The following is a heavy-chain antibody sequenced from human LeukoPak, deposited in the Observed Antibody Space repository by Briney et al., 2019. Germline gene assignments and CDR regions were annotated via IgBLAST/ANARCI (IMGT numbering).Heavy chain of an antibody. V-gene: IGHV3-23*01. Sequence: GGSLRLSCAASGFTFSSYAMSWVRQAPGKGLEWTSAISGSGGSTYYVDSVKGRFTISRDNSKNTLYLQMNSLRVEDTAVYYCAKLPVAGLYFDYWGQGTLVTVSS. CDR3: AKLPVAGLYFDY. J-gene: IGHJ4*02. D-gene: IGHD6-19*01. CDR1: GFTFSSYA. CDR2: ISGSGGST.